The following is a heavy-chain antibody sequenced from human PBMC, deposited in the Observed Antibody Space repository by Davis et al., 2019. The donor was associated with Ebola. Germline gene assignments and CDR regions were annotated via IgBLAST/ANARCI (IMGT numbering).Heavy chain of an antibody. CDR2: IYAGDSDT. J-gene: IGHJ6*03. D-gene: IGHD3-10*01. CDR3: ARCRSLGSYYYMDV. Sequence: GESLKISCKGSGYTFTRFWIGWVRQMPGKGLEWMGIIYAGDSDTRYSPSFQGQVTIAADKPINTAYLQWSSLKASDTAVYYCARCRSLGSYYYMDVWGNGTSVTVSS. CDR1: GYTFTRFW. V-gene: IGHV5-51*04.